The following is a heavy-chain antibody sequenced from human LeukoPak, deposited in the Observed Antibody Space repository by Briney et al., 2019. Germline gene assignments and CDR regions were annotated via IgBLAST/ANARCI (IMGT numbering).Heavy chain of an antibody. CDR2: IIPIFGTA. Sequence: ASVKVSCKASGGTFSSYAISWVRQAPGQGLEWMGGIIPIFGTANYAQKFQGRVTITADESTSTAYMELSRLRSDDTAVYYCARDCRRYYYGSGSTYGMDVWGQGTTVTVSS. V-gene: IGHV1-69*13. CDR3: ARDCRRYYYGSGSTYGMDV. CDR1: GGTFSSYA. D-gene: IGHD3-10*01. J-gene: IGHJ6*02.